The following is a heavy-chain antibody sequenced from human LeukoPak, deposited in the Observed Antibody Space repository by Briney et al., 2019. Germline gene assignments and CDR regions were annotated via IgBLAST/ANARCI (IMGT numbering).Heavy chain of an antibody. CDR1: GGSISSSSYY. J-gene: IGHJ4*02. V-gene: IGHV4-39*01. CDR3: ARHSGVAVTTFFDY. D-gene: IGHD4-17*01. CDR2: IYYSGST. Sequence: SETLSLTCTVSGGSISSSSYYWGWIRQPPGKGLEWIGSIYYSGSTYYNPSLKSRVTISVDTSKNQFSLKLSSVTAADTAVYYCARHSGVAVTTFFDYWGQGTLVTVSS.